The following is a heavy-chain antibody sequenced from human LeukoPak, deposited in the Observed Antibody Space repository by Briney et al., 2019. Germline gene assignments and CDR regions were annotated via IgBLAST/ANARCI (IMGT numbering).Heavy chain of an antibody. V-gene: IGHV4-39*01. D-gene: IGHD5-18*01. CDR1: CGSISSSSYY. Sequence: SETLSLTCTVSCGSISSSSYYWGWIRQPPGKGLEWIGSIYYSGSTYYNPSLKSRVTISVDTSKNQFSLKLSSVTAADTAVYYCARRHRGYSYGYGDYWGQGTLVTVSS. CDR3: ARRHRGYSYGYGDY. J-gene: IGHJ4*02. CDR2: IYYSGST.